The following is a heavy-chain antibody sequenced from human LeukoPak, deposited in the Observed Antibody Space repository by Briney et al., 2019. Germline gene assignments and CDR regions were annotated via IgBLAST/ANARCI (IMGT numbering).Heavy chain of an antibody. CDR1: GFTFSSYG. CDR2: ISYDGSNK. J-gene: IGHJ4*02. Sequence: GGSLRLSCAASGFTFSSYGMHWVRQAPGKGLEWVAVISYDGSNKYYADSVKGRFTISRNNSKNTLYLQMNSLRAEDTAVYYCAKADIVATWSFDYWGQGTLVTVSS. CDR3: AKADIVATWSFDY. D-gene: IGHD5-12*01. V-gene: IGHV3-30*18.